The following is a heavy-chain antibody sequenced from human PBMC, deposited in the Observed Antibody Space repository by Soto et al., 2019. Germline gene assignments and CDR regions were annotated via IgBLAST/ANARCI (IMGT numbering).Heavy chain of an antibody. CDR3: ARDTTDYIWGSYRNKAIDY. D-gene: IGHD3-16*02. Sequence: SQTLSLTCAISGDSVSSNSAAWNWIRQSPSRGLEWLGRTYYRSKWYNDYAVSVKSRITINPDTSKNQFSLQLNSVTPEDTAVYYCARDTTDYIWGSYRNKAIDYWGQGTLVTVSS. CDR2: TYYRSKWYN. V-gene: IGHV6-1*01. J-gene: IGHJ4*02. CDR1: GDSVSSNSAA.